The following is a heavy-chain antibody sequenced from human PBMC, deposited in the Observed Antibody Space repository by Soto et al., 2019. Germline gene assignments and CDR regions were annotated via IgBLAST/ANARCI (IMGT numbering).Heavy chain of an antibody. D-gene: IGHD3-22*01. J-gene: IGHJ6*02. Sequence: GGSLRLSCAASGFTFSSYGMHWVRQAPGKGLEWVAVIWYDGSNKYHADSVKGRFTISRDNSKNTLYLQVNSLRAEDTAVYYCAGIYYYDSSGYYYGMDVWGQGTTVTVSS. CDR3: AGIYYYDSSGYYYGMDV. CDR2: IWYDGSNK. V-gene: IGHV3-33*01. CDR1: GFTFSSYG.